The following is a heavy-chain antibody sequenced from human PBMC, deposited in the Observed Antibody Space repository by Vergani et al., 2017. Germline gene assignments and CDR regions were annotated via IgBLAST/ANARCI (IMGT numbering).Heavy chain of an antibody. J-gene: IGHJ6*02. CDR1: GFTFSSYG. CDR2: RWYDGSNK. Sequence: QVQLVESGGGVVQPGRSLRLSCAASGFTFSSYGMHWVRQAPGKGLEWVAVRWYDGSNKYYADSVKGRFTISRDNSKNTLYLQMNSLRAEDTAVYYCAKDLTPFTMIVDRYGMDVWGQGTTVTVSS. CDR3: AKDLTPFTMIVDRYGMDV. V-gene: IGHV3-33*06. D-gene: IGHD3-22*01.